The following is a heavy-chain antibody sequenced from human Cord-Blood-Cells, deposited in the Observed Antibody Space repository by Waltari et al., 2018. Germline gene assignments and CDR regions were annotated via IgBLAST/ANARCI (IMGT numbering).Heavy chain of an antibody. CDR2: INHSGST. D-gene: IGHD3-3*01. Sequence: QVQLQQWGAGLLKPSDTLSLTCAVYGGSFSGYYWSWIRQPPGKGLEWIGEINHSGSTNYNPSLKSLVTISVDTSKDQFSLKLRSVTAADTAVYYCARVGHDFWSGYYYYYYYYMDVWGKGTTVTVAS. J-gene: IGHJ6*03. CDR3: ARVGHDFWSGYYYYYYYYMDV. V-gene: IGHV4-34*01. CDR1: GGSFSGYY.